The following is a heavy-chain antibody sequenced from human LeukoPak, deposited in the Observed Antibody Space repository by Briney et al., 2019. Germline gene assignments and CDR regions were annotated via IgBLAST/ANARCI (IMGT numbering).Heavy chain of an antibody. CDR3: AREGSDGFEI. J-gene: IGHJ3*02. Sequence: GGSLRLSCAASGFTFSSYTMNWVRQAPGKGLEWVSCISSSSSSIYYAGSVQGRFTISRDNAKNSLYLQMNSLRAEDTAVYYCAREGSDGFEIWGQGTMVTVSS. CDR1: GFTFSSYT. CDR2: ISSSSSSI. V-gene: IGHV3-21*01.